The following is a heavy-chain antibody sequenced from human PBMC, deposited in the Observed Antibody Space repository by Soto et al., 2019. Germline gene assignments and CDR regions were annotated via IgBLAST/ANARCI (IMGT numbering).Heavy chain of an antibody. CDR3: AKGDGASYCSSTSCSIDY. Sequence: PGGSLRLSCAASGFTFDDYTMHWVRQAPGQGLEWVSLISWDGTSTYYADSVKGRFTISRDNTKNSLYLKMNSLRTEDTALYYCAKGDGASYCSSTSCSIDYWGQGTLVTVSS. J-gene: IGHJ4*02. CDR2: ISWDGTST. D-gene: IGHD2-2*01. CDR1: GFTFDDYT. V-gene: IGHV3-43*01.